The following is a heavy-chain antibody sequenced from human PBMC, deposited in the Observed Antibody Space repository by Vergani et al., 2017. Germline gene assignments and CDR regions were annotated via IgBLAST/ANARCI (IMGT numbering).Heavy chain of an antibody. Sequence: QVQLVQSGAEVKKPGASVKVSCKVSGYTLTELSMHWVRPAPGKGLEWMGGFDPEDGETIYAQKFQGRVTMTEETSTDTAYMELSSLRSEDTAVYYCSTANYGSGSYYRPFYYYYYMDVWGKGTTVTVSS. J-gene: IGHJ6*03. CDR3: STANYGSGSYYRPFYYYYYMDV. D-gene: IGHD3-10*01. CDR1: GYTLTELS. V-gene: IGHV1-24*01. CDR2: FDPEDGET.